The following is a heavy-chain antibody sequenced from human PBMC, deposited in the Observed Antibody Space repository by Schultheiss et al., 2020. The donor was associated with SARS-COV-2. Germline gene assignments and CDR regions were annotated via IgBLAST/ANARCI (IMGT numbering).Heavy chain of an antibody. V-gene: IGHV4-59*08. J-gene: IGHJ5*02. CDR1: GFTFSSYS. D-gene: IGHD3-10*01. CDR3: ARPLQYYFGSGSYVDP. Sequence: GSLRLSCAASGFTFSSYSMNWVRQAPGKGLEWIGYIYYSGSTYYNPSLQSRITISLDTSKNHFSLMLSSVTAADTAVYYCARPLQYYFGSGSYVDPWGQGTLVTVSS. CDR2: IYYSGST.